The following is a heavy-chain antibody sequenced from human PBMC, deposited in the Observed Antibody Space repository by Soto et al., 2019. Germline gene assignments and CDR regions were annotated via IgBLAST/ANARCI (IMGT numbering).Heavy chain of an antibody. CDR1: GFTFSRYG. V-gene: IGHV3-30*03. D-gene: IGHD4-17*01. J-gene: IGHJ4*02. CDR3: AMATTGTTEPQK. CDR2: ISFDGSKE. Sequence: QVHLVESGGGVVQPGTSLTLSCAASGFTFSRYGMHWVRQAPGKGLEWVTIISFDGSKEFYADSVKGRFTVSRDNSRNTVYLQMTRLRTDDSAMYYCAMATTGTTEPQKWGQGTLVTVSS.